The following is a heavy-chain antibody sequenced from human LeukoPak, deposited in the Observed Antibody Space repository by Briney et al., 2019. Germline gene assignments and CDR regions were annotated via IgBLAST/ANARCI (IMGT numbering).Heavy chain of an antibody. V-gene: IGHV3-23*01. CDR3: ARLLWFGELQDY. Sequence: GGSLRLSCAASGFTFSTYSMTWVRQAPGKGLEWVSIISDKGDTTYYADSVKGRFTISRENAKNSVYLQMNSLRAEDTAVYYCARLLWFGELQDYWGQGTLVTVSS. J-gene: IGHJ4*02. D-gene: IGHD3-10*01. CDR2: ISDKGDTT. CDR1: GFTFSTYS.